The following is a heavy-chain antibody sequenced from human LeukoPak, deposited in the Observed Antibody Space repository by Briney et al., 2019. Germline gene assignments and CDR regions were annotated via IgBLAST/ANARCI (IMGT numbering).Heavy chain of an antibody. CDR1: GGSISSYY. CDR2: IYYSGST. CDR3: AGPPPRNPVDF. D-gene: IGHD2/OR15-2a*01. V-gene: IGHV4-59*08. Sequence: SETLSLTCTVSGGSISSYYWSWIRQPPGKGLEWIGYIYYSGSTNYNPSLKSRVTISVDTSKNQFSLKLSSVTAADTAVYYCAGPPPRNPVDFWGQGPLVPVSS. J-gene: IGHJ4*02.